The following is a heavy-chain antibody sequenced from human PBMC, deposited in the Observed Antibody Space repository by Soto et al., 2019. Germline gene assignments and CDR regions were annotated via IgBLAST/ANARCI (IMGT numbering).Heavy chain of an antibody. D-gene: IGHD2-2*01. CDR1: GYTFTSYD. CDR2: MNPNSGNT. J-gene: IGHJ6*03. Sequence: QVQLVQSGAEVKKPGASVKVSCKASGYTFTSYDINWVRQATGQGLEWMGWMNPNSGNTGYAQKFQGRVTMTRYTSISTAYMELSSLRSEDTAVYYCARGLSASCSSTSCYATYYYYYMDVWGKGTTVTVSS. CDR3: ARGLSASCSSTSCYATYYYYYMDV. V-gene: IGHV1-8*01.